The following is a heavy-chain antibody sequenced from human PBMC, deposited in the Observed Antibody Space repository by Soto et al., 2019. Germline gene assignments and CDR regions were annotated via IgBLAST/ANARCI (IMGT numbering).Heavy chain of an antibody. J-gene: IGHJ6*02. CDR1: GYTFTSYY. CDR3: ARDGGYDRYYYYGMDV. Sequence: GSSVKVSCKASGYTFTSYYMHWVRQAPGQGLEWMGIINPSGGSTSYAQKFQGRVTMTRDTSTSTVYMELSSLRSEDTAVYYCARDGGYDRYYYYGMDVWGQGTTVTVSS. CDR2: INPSGGST. D-gene: IGHD5-12*01. V-gene: IGHV1-46*01.